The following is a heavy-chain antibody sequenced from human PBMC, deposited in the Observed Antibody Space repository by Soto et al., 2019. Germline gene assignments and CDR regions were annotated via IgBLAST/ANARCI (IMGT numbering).Heavy chain of an antibody. V-gene: IGHV4-59*01. CDR3: ARAPYGSGTKPYYFDY. D-gene: IGHD3-10*01. CDR1: GGSISSYY. CDR2: IYNSGST. J-gene: IGHJ4*02. Sequence: QVQLQESGPGLVKPSEILSLTCTVSGGSISSYYWSWIRQPPGKGLEWIGFIYNSGSTNYNPSLKSRVTISMDTSRNLFSLILSSVTAADTAVYYCARAPYGSGTKPYYFDYWGQGTLVTVSS.